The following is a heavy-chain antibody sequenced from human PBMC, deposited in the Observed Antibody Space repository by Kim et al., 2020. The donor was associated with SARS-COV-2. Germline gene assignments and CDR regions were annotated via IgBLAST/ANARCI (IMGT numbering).Heavy chain of an antibody. J-gene: IGHJ5*02. Sequence: ASVKVSCKASGYTFTSSHIQWVRQAPGQGLEWMGIINPSGGSTIYAQKLQGRVTMTRDTYTGTVYMELSSLRSEDTALHYCARGTWGGGGWGYGSGQYNRFDPWGQGTLVTVSS. CDR1: GYTFTSSH. CDR3: ARGTWGGGGWGYGSGQYNRFDP. D-gene: IGHD3-10*01. CDR2: INPSGGST. V-gene: IGHV1-46*03.